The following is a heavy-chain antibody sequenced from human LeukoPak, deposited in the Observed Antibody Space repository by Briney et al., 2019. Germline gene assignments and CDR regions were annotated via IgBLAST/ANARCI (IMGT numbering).Heavy chain of an antibody. J-gene: IGHJ4*02. V-gene: IGHV4-59*08. D-gene: IGHD1-26*01. CDR3: ASVWELNFDY. CDR1: GGSISSYY. Sequence: PSETLSLTCTVSGGSISSYYWSWIRQPPGKGLEWNGYIYYSGSTNYNPSLKSRVTISVDTSKNQFSLKLSSVTAADTAVYYCASVWELNFDYWGQGTLVTVSS. CDR2: IYYSGST.